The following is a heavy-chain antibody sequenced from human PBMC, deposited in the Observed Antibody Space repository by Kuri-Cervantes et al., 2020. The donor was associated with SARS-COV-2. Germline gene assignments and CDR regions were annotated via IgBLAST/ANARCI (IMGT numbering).Heavy chain of an antibody. CDR1: GFIFSSCW. J-gene: IGHJ4*02. D-gene: IGHD2-15*01. CDR2: IEEDGRVK. CDR3: ARGYCPCPNCVDFAY. V-gene: IGHV3-7*04. Sequence: GESLKISCEASGFIFSSCWMAWVRQAPGKGLEWVANIEEDGRVKQYLDSVKGRFAISRDNAKNSLHLQMNNVRVEDTAVYYCARGYCPCPNCVDFAYWGQGALVTVSS.